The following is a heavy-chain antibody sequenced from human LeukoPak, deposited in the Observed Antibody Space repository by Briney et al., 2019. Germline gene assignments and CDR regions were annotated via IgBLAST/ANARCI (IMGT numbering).Heavy chain of an antibody. Sequence: PGGSLRLSCAASGFTFSSYGMHWVRQAPGKGLEWVAVISSDGTKKYYADSVKGRFTISRDNSKNTLYLQMNSPRAEDTAVYYCAKVVGMTTDNNWFDPWGQGTLVTVSS. CDR1: GFTFSSYG. J-gene: IGHJ5*02. D-gene: IGHD4-11*01. CDR2: ISSDGTKK. V-gene: IGHV3-30*18. CDR3: AKVVGMTTDNNWFDP.